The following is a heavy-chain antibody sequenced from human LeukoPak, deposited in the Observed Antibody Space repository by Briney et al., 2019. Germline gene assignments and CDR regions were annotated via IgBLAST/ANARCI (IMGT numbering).Heavy chain of an antibody. CDR3: ASLSIQLDTFDI. Sequence: SETLSLTCTVSGVSISSYYWSWIRQPPGKGLEWIGYIYYSGSTTYNPSLKSRVTISVDTSKNQFSLKLSSVTAADTAVYYCASLSIQLDTFDIWGQGTLVTVSS. D-gene: IGHD5-18*01. V-gene: IGHV4-59*01. CDR2: IYYSGST. CDR1: GVSISSYY. J-gene: IGHJ3*02.